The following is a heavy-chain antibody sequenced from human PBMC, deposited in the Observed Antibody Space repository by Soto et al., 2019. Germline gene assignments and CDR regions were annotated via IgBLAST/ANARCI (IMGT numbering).Heavy chain of an antibody. CDR2: ISYTSTYK. Sequence: QEQLVESGGGLVKPGGSLRLSCAASGFTFSDYYMSWIRQAPGKGLEWVSYISYTSTYKNYADAVKGRFTISRDNAKNSLYLQMNSLRAEDTDVFYCVRQGCYCENSVGYTSASAFDIWGRGTMVTVSS. CDR1: GFTFSDYY. CDR3: VRQGCYCENSVGYTSASAFDI. V-gene: IGHV3-11*06. J-gene: IGHJ3*02. D-gene: IGHD2-8*01.